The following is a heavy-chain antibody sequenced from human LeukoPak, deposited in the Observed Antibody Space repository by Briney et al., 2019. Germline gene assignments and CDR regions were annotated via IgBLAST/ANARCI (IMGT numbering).Heavy chain of an antibody. CDR1: GGSISSGGYY. CDR2: IYYSGST. CDR3: ARTVHCSGTSCHYAFDI. D-gene: IGHD2-2*01. V-gene: IGHV4-31*03. J-gene: IGHJ3*02. Sequence: SETLSLTCTVSGGSISSGGYYWSWIRQHPGKGLEWIGYIYYSGSTYYNPSLKSRVTISVDTSKNQFSLKLSSVTAADTAVYYCARTVHCSGTSCHYAFDIWGQGTMVTVSS.